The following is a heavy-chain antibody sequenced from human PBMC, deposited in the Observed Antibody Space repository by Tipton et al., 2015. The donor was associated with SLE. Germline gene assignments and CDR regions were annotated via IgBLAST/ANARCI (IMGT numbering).Heavy chain of an antibody. Sequence: TLSLTCTVSGGSITRSGNYWGWIRQPPGKGLEWIGSIYSSGTTYYNPSPKSRVTISVYTSKNQFSLKLSSVTAADTAVYYCARLLTIFGVVNWGLGTLVTVSS. CDR2: IYSSGTT. CDR3: ARLLTIFGVVN. CDR1: GGSITRSGNY. D-gene: IGHD3-3*01. V-gene: IGHV4-39*07. J-gene: IGHJ4*02.